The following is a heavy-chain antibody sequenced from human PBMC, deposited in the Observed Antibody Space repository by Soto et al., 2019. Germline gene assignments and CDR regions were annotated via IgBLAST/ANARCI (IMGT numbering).Heavy chain of an antibody. CDR3: ARSGSVTIFGVVIISNYFDY. CDR1: GYTFTSYD. CDR2: MNPNSGNT. V-gene: IGHV1-8*01. D-gene: IGHD3-3*01. J-gene: IGHJ4*02. Sequence: GASVKVSCEASGYTFTSYDINWVRQATGQGLEWMGWMNPNSGNTGYAQKFQGRVTMTRNTSISTAYMELSSLRSEDTAVYYCARSGSVTIFGVVIISNYFDYWGQGTLVTVSS.